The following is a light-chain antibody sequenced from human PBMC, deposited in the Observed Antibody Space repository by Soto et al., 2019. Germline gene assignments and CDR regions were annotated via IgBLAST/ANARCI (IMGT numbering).Light chain of an antibody. CDR2: AAS. V-gene: IGKV1-16*02. Sequence: DIQMTQSPSSLSASIGDRVTITCRASQDIRNHLAWFQQRPGEAPKSLLFAASTLQSGVPSKFSGSGSGTDFTLTISNLQPEDSATYYCQQYNSYPVTFGQGTRLEIK. CDR1: QDIRNH. CDR3: QQYNSYPVT. J-gene: IGKJ5*01.